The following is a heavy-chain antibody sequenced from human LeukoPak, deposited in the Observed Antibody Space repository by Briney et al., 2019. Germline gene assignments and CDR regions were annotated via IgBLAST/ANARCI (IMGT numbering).Heavy chain of an antibody. CDR1: GFTFSSYA. J-gene: IGHJ5*02. V-gene: IGHV3-23*01. CDR2: ISGSGGST. D-gene: IGHD3-3*01. CDR3: AKIGYYDFWSGYSS. Sequence: PGGSLRLSCAASGFTFSSYAMSWVRQAPGKGLEWVSAISGSGGSTYYADSVKGRFTISRDNSKNTLYLQMNSLRAGDTAVYYCAKIGYYDFWSGYSSWGQGTLVTVSS.